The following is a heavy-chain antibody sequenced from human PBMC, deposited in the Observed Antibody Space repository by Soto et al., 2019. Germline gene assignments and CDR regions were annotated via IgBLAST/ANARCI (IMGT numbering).Heavy chain of an antibody. D-gene: IGHD3-10*01. V-gene: IGHV1-46*01. J-gene: IGHJ6*02. CDR2: INPSGGST. Sequence: GASVKVSCKASGYTFTSYYMHWVRQAPGQGLEWMGIINPSGGSTSYAQKFQGRVTISKDTSKNQLVLTMTNMDPVDTATYYCARIPAVRGGPYYYYGMDVWGQGTTVTVSS. CDR1: GYTFTSYY. CDR3: ARIPAVRGGPYYYYGMDV.